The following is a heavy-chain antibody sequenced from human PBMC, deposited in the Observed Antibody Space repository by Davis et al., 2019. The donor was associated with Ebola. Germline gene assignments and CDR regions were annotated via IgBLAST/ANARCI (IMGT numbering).Heavy chain of an antibody. CDR2: IYSSGSA. CDR1: GVSISRGGYY. Sequence: LRLSCTVSGVSISRGGYYWNWIRQHPGKGLEWIGSIYSSGSADYNPSLKSRVTISIDTSKNQFALKVTSVTAADTAVYYCATLITISGVLIGNWFDPWGQGTLVTVSS. D-gene: IGHD3-3*01. J-gene: IGHJ5*02. V-gene: IGHV4-31*03. CDR3: ATLITISGVLIGNWFDP.